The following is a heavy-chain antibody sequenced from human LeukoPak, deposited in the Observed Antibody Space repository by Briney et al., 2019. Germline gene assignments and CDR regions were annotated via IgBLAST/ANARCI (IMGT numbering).Heavy chain of an antibody. V-gene: IGHV4-34*01. CDR1: GGSFSGYY. CDR3: ARGAGSSSPDIYYYYYYYMDV. Sequence: SETLSLPCAVYGGSFSGYYWSWIRQPPGKGLEWIGEINHSGSTNYNPSLKSRVTISVDTSKNQFSLKLSSVTAADTAVYYCARGAGSSSPDIYYYYYYYMDVWGKGTTVTVSS. J-gene: IGHJ6*03. D-gene: IGHD6-6*01. CDR2: INHSGST.